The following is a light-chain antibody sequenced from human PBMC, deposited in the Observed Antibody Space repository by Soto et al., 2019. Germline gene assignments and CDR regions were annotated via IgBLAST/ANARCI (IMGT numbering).Light chain of an antibody. CDR3: QQANSFPFT. CDR1: QAISRS. J-gene: IGKJ3*01. Sequence: DIQMTQSPSSVSASVGDRVTITCRASQAISRSLAWYQQKPGEATKLLIYAASISQRGVPSRFSCSESRTDFTLTITKLQPVDFARYYCQQANSFPFTFGPGTKV. CDR2: AAS. V-gene: IGKV1-12*01.